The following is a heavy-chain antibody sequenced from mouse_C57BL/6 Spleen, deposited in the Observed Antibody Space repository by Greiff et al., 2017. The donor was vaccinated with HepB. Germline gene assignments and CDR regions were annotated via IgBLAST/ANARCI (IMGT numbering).Heavy chain of an antibody. J-gene: IGHJ3*01. CDR1: GYAFSSYW. CDR3: ARSGDQLLRFEFAY. V-gene: IGHV1-80*01. D-gene: IGHD1-1*01. Sequence: QVQLQQSGAELVKPGASVKISCKASGYAFSSYWMNWVKQRPGKGLEWIGQIYPGDGDTNYNGKFKGKATLTADKSSSTAYMQLSSLTSEDSAVYFCARSGDQLLRFEFAYWGQGTLVTVSA. CDR2: IYPGDGDT.